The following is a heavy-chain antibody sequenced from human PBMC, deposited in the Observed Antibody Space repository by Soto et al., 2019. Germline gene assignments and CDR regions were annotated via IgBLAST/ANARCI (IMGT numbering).Heavy chain of an antibody. CDR3: AKRYCSGAGCALFDH. D-gene: IGHD2-15*01. V-gene: IGHV3-23*01. J-gene: IGHJ4*02. CDR2: VSKTGLTT. Sequence: EVQLLESGGGLVQPGGSLRLSCLGSGFTFSSYDMTWVRQAPGKGLEWVSTVSKTGLTTYYADSVKGRFTISRDNSKNTLSLQMSSLRAEDTALYYCAKRYCSGAGCALFDHWGQGTLVTVSS. CDR1: GFTFSSYD.